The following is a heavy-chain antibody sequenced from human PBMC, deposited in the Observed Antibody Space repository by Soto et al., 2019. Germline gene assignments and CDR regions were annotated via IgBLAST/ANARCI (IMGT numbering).Heavy chain of an antibody. CDR1: GFTFDDYA. V-gene: IGHV3-9*01. Sequence: EVQLVESGGGLVQPGRSLRLSCAASGFTFDDYAMHWVRQAPGKGLEWVSGISWNSGSIGYADSVKGRFTISRDNAKNSRYLQMNSLRAEDTALYYCAKDMWGTRYFDWLFAFEIWGQGTMVTVSS. CDR2: ISWNSGSI. CDR3: AKDMWGTRYFDWLFAFEI. J-gene: IGHJ3*02. D-gene: IGHD3-9*01.